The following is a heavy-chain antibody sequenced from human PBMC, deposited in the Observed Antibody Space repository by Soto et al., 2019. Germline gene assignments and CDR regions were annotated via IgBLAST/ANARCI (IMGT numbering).Heavy chain of an antibody. D-gene: IGHD3-16*02. CDR2: IYYSGST. CDR1: GGSISSSSYY. V-gene: IGHV4-39*07. CDR3: ARSVHLGDLSLGY. Sequence: SETLSLTCTVSGGSISSSSYYWGWIRQPPGKGLEWIGSIYYSGSTYYNPSLKSRVTISVDTSKNQFSLKLSSVTAADTAVYYCARSVHLGDLSLGYWGQGTLVTVSS. J-gene: IGHJ4*02.